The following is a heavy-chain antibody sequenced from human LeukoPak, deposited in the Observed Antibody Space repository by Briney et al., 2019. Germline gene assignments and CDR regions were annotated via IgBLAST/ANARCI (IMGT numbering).Heavy chain of an antibody. CDR2: ISSSSSTI. V-gene: IGHV3-48*01. CDR1: GFTFSSYS. Sequence: GGSLRLSCAASGFTFSSYSMNWVRQAPGKGLEWVSYISSSSSTIYYADSVKGRFTISRDNAKNSLYLQMNSLRAEDTAVYYCARVLGRVTYYYYMDVWGKGTTVTVSS. J-gene: IGHJ6*03. D-gene: IGHD4-23*01. CDR3: ARVLGRVTYYYYMDV.